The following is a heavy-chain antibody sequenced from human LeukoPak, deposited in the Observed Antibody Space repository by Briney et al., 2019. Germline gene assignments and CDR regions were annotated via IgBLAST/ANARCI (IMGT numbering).Heavy chain of an antibody. CDR2: ISDIGSYI. Sequence: GGSLRLSCEASKLTFKLYAMNWVRQTPGKGLEWVASISDIGSYIYYADSVKGRFTISRDNDKDSLYLQINTVGDTAMADYFCAREFVGVAHNYFDSWGQGTLVSVSS. V-gene: IGHV3-21*04. CDR3: AREFVGVAHNYFDS. J-gene: IGHJ5*01. D-gene: IGHD3-16*01. CDR1: KLTFKLYA.